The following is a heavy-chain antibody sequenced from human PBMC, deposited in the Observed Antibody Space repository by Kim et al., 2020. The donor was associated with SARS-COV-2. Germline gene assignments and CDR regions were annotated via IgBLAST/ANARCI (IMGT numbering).Heavy chain of an antibody. CDR3: SIVAAEGVY. J-gene: IGHJ4*02. D-gene: IGHD2-2*01. V-gene: IGHV3-73*01. CDR1: GITLSGSA. Sequence: GGSLRLSCAASGITLSGSAVHWVRQASGKGLEWVGRIRSKVNSDATTYAASVKGRTTVSRDDSKNTAYLLLNRLKTEDTAVYYCSIVAAEGVYWGQGTL. CDR2: IRSKVNSDAT.